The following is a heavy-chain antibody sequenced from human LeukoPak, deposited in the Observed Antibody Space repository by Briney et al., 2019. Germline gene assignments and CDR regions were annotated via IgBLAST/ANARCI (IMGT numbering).Heavy chain of an antibody. CDR2: INHSGST. CDR1: GGSFSGYY. D-gene: IGHD3-22*01. Sequence: SETLSLTCAVYGGSFSGYYWSWIRQPPGKGLEWIGEINHSGSTNYNPSLKSRVTISVDTSKNQFSLKLSSVTAADTAVYYCARATGYHDSPDYWGQGTLVTVSS. J-gene: IGHJ4*02. V-gene: IGHV4-34*01. CDR3: ARATGYHDSPDY.